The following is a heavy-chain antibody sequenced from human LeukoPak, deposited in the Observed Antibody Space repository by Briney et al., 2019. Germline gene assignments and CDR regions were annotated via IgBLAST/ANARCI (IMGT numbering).Heavy chain of an antibody. Sequence: PGGSLRLSCAASGFTFSRYWMSWVRQAPGKGLEWVANIKEDENEKYYVKSVKGRFTISRDNAKNSLYLQMNSLKAEDTAVYYCARDRLEPWFGEFSLYYYYYYMDVWGKGTTVTISS. J-gene: IGHJ6*03. CDR2: IKEDENEK. V-gene: IGHV3-7*01. D-gene: IGHD3-10*01. CDR3: ARDRLEPWFGEFSLYYYYYYMDV. CDR1: GFTFSRYW.